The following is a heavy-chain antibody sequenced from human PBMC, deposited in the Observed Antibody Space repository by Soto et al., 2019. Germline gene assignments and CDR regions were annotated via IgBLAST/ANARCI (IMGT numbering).Heavy chain of an antibody. CDR2: IYYSGST. CDR1: GGSISSYY. J-gene: IGHJ5*02. V-gene: IGHV4-59*01. Sequence: PSETLSLTCTVSGGSISSYYWSWIRQPPGKGLEWIGYIYYSGSTNYNPSLKSRVTISVDTSKNQFSLKLSSVTAADTAVYYCARENWNYDNWFDPWGQGTLVTGSS. D-gene: IGHD1-7*01. CDR3: ARENWNYDNWFDP.